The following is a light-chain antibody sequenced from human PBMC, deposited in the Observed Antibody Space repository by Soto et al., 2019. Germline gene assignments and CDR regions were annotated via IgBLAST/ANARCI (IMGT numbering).Light chain of an antibody. V-gene: IGKV3-20*01. CDR3: QHYDGTPLT. Sequence: VLTQSPGTLSLSPGERGTLSCRASQNINSVHLAWYQQKPGQAPRLLIFRASSRATGIPDRFSGSGSGTDFTLTISRLEPEDFAVYYCQHYDGTPLTFGGGTKVEIK. CDR2: RAS. J-gene: IGKJ4*01. CDR1: QNINSVH.